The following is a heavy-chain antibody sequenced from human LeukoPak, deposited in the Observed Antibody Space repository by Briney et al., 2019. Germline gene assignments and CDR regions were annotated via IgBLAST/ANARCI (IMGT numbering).Heavy chain of an antibody. V-gene: IGHV4-59*01. CDR2: IYYSGST. D-gene: IGHD3-10*01. CDR3: ARGGQGMFRGDYFGH. CDR1: GGSISSYY. J-gene: IGHJ4*02. Sequence: SETLSLTCTVSGGSISSYYWSWIRQPPGKGLEWIGYIYYSGSTNYNPSLKSRVTISVDTSKNQFSLKLNSVTPADTAVYYCARGGQGMFRGDYFGHWGQGALVTVSS.